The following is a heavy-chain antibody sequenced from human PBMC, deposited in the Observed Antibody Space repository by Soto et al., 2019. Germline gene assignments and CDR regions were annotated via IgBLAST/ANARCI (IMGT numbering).Heavy chain of an antibody. CDR2: SYYSGST. CDR3: ARVEGVGAHFDY. V-gene: IGHV4-31*03. CDR1: GGSISSGGYY. Sequence: QVQLQESGPGLVKPSQTLSLTCTVSGGSISSGGYYWGWIRQHPGKGLEWIGYSYYSGSTYYNTSLTSRVTISVDTSKNQFSLKLSSVTAADTAVYYCARVEGVGAHFDYWGQGTLVTVSS. J-gene: IGHJ4*02. D-gene: IGHD3-16*01.